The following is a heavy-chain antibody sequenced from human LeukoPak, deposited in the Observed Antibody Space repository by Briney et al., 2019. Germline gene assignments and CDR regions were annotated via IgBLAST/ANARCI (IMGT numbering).Heavy chain of an antibody. CDR3: AKDLRVAVGRGYFEY. J-gene: IGHJ4*02. CDR2: ISSSGSTI. V-gene: IGHV3-11*01. D-gene: IGHD6-19*01. Sequence: PGGSLRLSCAASGFTFSDYYMSWIRQAPGKGLEWVSYISSSGSTIYYADPVKGRFTISRDNSKSTLDPQMNSLRADDTAVYYCAKDLRVAVGRGYFEYWGQGTLVTVSS. CDR1: GFTFSDYY.